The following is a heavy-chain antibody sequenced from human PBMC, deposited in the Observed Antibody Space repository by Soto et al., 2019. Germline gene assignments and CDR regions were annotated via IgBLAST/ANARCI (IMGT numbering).Heavy chain of an antibody. CDR1: GVSISSGGYY. J-gene: IGHJ4*02. CDR2: MYYSGST. V-gene: IGHV4-31*03. D-gene: IGHD3-22*01. CDR3: ATQPRYDSSGYFFY. Sequence: PSETLSLTCTVSGVSISSGGYYWTWIRLRAWGGLEWIGDMYYSGSTNYNPSLKARITISADTSKKQFSLELRSVTAADTAVYYCATQPRYDSSGYFFYWGQGXLVTVHS.